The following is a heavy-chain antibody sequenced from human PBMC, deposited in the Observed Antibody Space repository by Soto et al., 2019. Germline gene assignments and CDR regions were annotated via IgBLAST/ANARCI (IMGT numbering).Heavy chain of an antibody. J-gene: IGHJ6*02. CDR3: ARLQTKNYYYYYGMGV. Sequence: PSETLSLTCTVSGGSISSSSYYWGWIRQPPGKGLEWIGSIYYSGSTYYNPSLKSRVTISVDTSKNQFSLKLSSVTAADTAVYYCARLQTKNYYYYYGMGVWGQGTTVTVSS. CDR1: GGSISSSSYY. V-gene: IGHV4-39*01. D-gene: IGHD4-4*01. CDR2: IYYSGST.